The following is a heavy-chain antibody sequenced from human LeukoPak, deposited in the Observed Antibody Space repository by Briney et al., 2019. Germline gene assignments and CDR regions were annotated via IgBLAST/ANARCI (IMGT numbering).Heavy chain of an antibody. CDR2: INHSGST. V-gene: IGHV4-34*01. CDR1: GGSFSGYY. Sequence: PSETLSLTCAVYGGSFSGYYWSWIRQPPGKGLEWIGEINHSGSTNYNPSLKSRVTISVDTSKNQLSLKLSSVTAADTAVYYCARAGDDFWSGYYHFDYWGQGTLVTVSS. CDR3: ARAGDDFWSGYYHFDY. J-gene: IGHJ4*02. D-gene: IGHD3-3*01.